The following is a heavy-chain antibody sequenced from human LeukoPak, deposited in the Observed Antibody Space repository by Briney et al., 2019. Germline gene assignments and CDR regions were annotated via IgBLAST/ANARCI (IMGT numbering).Heavy chain of an antibody. Sequence: SETLSLTCAVSGYSISSGYYWGWIRQPPGKGLEWIGSIYHSGSTYYNPSLKSRVTISVDTSKNQFSLKLSSVTAADTAVYYCARHGFGWAYWGQGTLATVSS. CDR1: GYSISSGYY. J-gene: IGHJ4*02. D-gene: IGHD3-3*01. CDR3: ARHGFGWAY. V-gene: IGHV4-38-2*01. CDR2: IYHSGST.